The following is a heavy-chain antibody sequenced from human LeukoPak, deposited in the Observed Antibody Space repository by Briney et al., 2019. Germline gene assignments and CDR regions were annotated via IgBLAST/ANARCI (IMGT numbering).Heavy chain of an antibody. CDR1: GYTFTGYY. D-gene: IGHD3-3*01. CDR2: INPNSGGT. V-gene: IGHV1-2*02. Sequence: GASVTVSCKASGYTFTGYYMHWVRQAPGQGLEWMGWINPNSGGTNYAQKFQGRVTMTRDTSISTAYMELSRLRSDDTAVYYCALQVDYDFWSGYSFDHWGQGTLVTVSS. J-gene: IGHJ5*02. CDR3: ALQVDYDFWSGYSFDH.